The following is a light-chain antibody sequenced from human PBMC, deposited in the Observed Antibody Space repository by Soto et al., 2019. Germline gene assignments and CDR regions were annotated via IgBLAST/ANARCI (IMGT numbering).Light chain of an antibody. CDR1: QSISSW. Sequence: QMIQVPSTLSATLGDRVTISCGASQSISSWLAWYQQKPGKAPKLLIYDAYSLESGVTSRFSGSGSGTEFTLTISSLQTDDFATYYCQQYDSYSWTFGQGTKVDIK. CDR3: QQYDSYSWT. V-gene: IGKV1-5*01. J-gene: IGKJ1*01. CDR2: DAY.